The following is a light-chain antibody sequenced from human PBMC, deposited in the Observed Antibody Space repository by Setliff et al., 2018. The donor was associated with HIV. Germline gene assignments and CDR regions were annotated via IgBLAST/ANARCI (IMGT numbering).Light chain of an antibody. CDR1: SSDVSAYKY. Sequence: QSALTQPASVSGSPGQSITISCTGTSSDVSAYKYVSWYQQHPGKAPKLMIYQATKRPSGVSNRFSGSKSGNTASLTISGLQAEDEADYYCCSNTGSNTYVFGTGTKVTVL. CDR2: QAT. J-gene: IGLJ1*01. V-gene: IGLV2-23*01. CDR3: CSNTGSNTYV.